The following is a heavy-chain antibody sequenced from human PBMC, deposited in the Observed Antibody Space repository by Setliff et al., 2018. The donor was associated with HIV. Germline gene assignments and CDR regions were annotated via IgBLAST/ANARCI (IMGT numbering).Heavy chain of an antibody. CDR1: GFNINDNF. Sequence: PGGSLRLSCAVSGFNINDNFMTWVRQAPGKGLEWLCYISSSGTTTYYGDSVKGRFTISRDNAKNSVHLQMNSLRVEDTAVYFCAAQGVLWGQGTQVTVSS. CDR3: AAQGVL. V-gene: IGHV3-11*04. J-gene: IGHJ4*02. CDR2: ISSSGTTT.